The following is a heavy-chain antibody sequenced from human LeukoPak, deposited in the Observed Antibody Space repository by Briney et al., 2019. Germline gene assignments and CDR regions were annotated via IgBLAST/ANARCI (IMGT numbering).Heavy chain of an antibody. CDR2: INPNSGDT. V-gene: IGHV1-2*02. D-gene: IGHD3-22*01. CDR3: AISKDYYDSSGYYSYPFDI. Sequence: ASVKVSCKASGYTFTGDYMHWVRQAPGQGLEWMGWINPNSGDTNYAQKFQGRVTMTRDTSISTAYMELGRLRSDDTAVYYCAISKDYYDSSGYYSYPFDIWGQGTMVTVSS. CDR1: GYTFTGDY. J-gene: IGHJ3*02.